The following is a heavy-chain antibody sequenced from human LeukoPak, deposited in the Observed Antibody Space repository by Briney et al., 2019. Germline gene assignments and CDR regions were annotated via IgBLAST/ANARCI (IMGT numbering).Heavy chain of an antibody. CDR3: ARPDKNYGGNSAAFDI. V-gene: IGHV3-33*01. J-gene: IGHJ3*02. CDR1: GFTFSSYS. CDR2: IWYDGSNK. Sequence: GGSLRLSCAASGFTFSSYSMHWVRQAPGKGLEWVAVIWYDGSNKYYADSVKGRFTISRDNSKNTLYLQMNSLRAEDTAVYYCARPDKNYGGNSAAFDIWGQGTMVTVSS. D-gene: IGHD4-17*01.